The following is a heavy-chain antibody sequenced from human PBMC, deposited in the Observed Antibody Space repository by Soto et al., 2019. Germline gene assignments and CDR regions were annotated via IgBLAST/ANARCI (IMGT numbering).Heavy chain of an antibody. V-gene: IGHV3-21*01. CDR1: GFTFSSYS. Sequence: KAGGSLRLSCAASGFTFSSYSMNWVRQAPGKGLEWVSSISSSSSYIYYADPVKGRFTISRDNAKNSLYLQMNSLRAEDTAVYYCARDKGGSITIFGVAADAFDIWGQGTMVTVSS. CDR2: ISSSSSYI. CDR3: ARDKGGSITIFGVAADAFDI. J-gene: IGHJ3*02. D-gene: IGHD3-3*01.